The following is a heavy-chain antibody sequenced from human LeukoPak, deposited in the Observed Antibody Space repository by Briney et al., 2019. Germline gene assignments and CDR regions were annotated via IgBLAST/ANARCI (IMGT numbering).Heavy chain of an antibody. CDR1: GFTFTTYA. V-gene: IGHV3-23*01. Sequence: GGSLRLSCAASGFTFTTYAMSWVRQAPGKGLEWVSAFSGSGGGTYYADSVKGRFTISRDNSKSTLYLQMTSLRAEDTAVYYCARSGYDRFDYWGQGTLVTVSS. J-gene: IGHJ4*02. CDR3: ARSGYDRFDY. D-gene: IGHD5-12*01. CDR2: FSGSGGGT.